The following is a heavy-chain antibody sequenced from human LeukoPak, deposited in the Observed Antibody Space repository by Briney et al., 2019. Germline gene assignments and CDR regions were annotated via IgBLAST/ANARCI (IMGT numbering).Heavy chain of an antibody. D-gene: IGHD6-19*01. CDR2: ISYDGSNK. J-gene: IGHJ4*02. CDR3: AKAGGPEQWLVYVES. V-gene: IGHV3-30*18. Sequence: GGSLRLSCAASGFTFSSYGMHWVRQAPGKGLEWVAVISYDGSNKYYADSVKGRFTISRDNSKNTLYLQMNSLKTEDTALYFCAKAGGPEQWLVYVESWGQGALVTVSS. CDR1: GFTFSSYG.